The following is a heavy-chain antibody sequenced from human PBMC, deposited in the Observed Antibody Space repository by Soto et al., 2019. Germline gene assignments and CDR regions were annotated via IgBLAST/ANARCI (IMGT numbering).Heavy chain of an antibody. CDR1: GFTFRNYW. D-gene: IGHD2-15*01. J-gene: IGHJ4*02. V-gene: IGHV3-7*04. CDR2: IKQDGTTK. Sequence: EVQLVESGGGLVQPGGSLRLSCSASGFTFRNYWMNWVRQAPGKGLEWVANIKQDGTTKSYVDSVKGRFTISRDDDQSSLYLQMNSLRAEDTAVYYCVRGDCSGGSCYGALFDYWGQGTLVAVSS. CDR3: VRGDCSGGSCYGALFDY.